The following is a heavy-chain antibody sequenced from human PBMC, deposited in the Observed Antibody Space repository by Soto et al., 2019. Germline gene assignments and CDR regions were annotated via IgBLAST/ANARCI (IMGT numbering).Heavy chain of an antibody. CDR1: GFTVSRNY. D-gene: IGHD3-22*01. V-gene: IGHV3-53*01. Sequence: GGSLSLSCAASGFTVSRNYMSWARPPPGQRLEWLSVIYSGGSTYYADYVRGRFTLSRDNFKNTVYLQMNSLRAEDTAMYYCAKDAGYYDSSVYPTKAAFDICGQGTMVTVSS. CDR3: AKDAGYYDSSVYPTKAAFDI. J-gene: IGHJ3*02. CDR2: IYSGGST.